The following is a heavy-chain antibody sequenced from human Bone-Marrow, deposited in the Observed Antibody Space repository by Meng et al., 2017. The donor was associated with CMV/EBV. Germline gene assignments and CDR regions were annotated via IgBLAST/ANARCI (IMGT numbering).Heavy chain of an antibody. Sequence: QVQLQESGPGLVKPSQTLSLTCTVPGGSITNGRYSWTWIRQLPGKGLEWIGFINYSGSTYYNPSLKSRVTISVDTSKNQFSLKLSSVTAADTAVYYCTGGKYYFDSSGYYFDYWGQGTLVTVSS. V-gene: IGHV4-31*03. CDR1: GGSITNGRYS. D-gene: IGHD3-22*01. CDR2: INYSGST. CDR3: TGGKYYFDSSGYYFDY. J-gene: IGHJ4*02.